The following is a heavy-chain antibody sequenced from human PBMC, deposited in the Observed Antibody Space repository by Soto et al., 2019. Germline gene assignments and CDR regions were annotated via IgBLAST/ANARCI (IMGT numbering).Heavy chain of an antibody. D-gene: IGHD6-19*01. V-gene: IGHV3-23*01. CDR3: ANVLQFSGCLSGPSFDY. CDR1: GFTFSSHA. CDR2: ITGSGDST. J-gene: IGHJ4*02. Sequence: EVQLLESGGGLVQPGGSLRLSCAVSGFTFSSHAMSWVRQAPGKGLECVSSITGSGDSTYYADSVKGRFTISRDKSKSTLYPQLKRLRAEDTEVYYCANVLQFSGCLSGPSFDYWGQGTKVTVSS.